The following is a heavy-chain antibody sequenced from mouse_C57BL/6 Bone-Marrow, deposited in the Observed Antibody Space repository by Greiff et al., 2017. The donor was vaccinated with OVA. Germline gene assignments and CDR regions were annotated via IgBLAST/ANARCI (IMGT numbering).Heavy chain of an antibody. V-gene: IGHV14-1*01. CDR1: GFNIKDYY. CDR2: IDPEDGDT. CDR3: TTGLLRGDYAMDY. Sequence: LVESGAELVRPGASVKLSCTASGFNIKDYYMHWVKQRPEQGLEWIGRIDPEDGDTEYDPKFQGKATMTADTSSNTAYLQLSSLTSEDTAVYYCTTGLLRGDYAMDYWGQGTSVTVSS. D-gene: IGHD2-3*01. J-gene: IGHJ4*01.